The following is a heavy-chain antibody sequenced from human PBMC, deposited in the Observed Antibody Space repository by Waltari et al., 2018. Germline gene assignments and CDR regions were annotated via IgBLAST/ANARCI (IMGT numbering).Heavy chain of an antibody. Sequence: QVLLVESGGGVVQPGRSLRLSCAASGFTFSNSAMHWVRLTPGKGPEWVAVISYDGSNKYYADSVKGRFTISRDKSKNTLYLQMNSLRAEDTAVYYCARGGYNWNYATDYWGQGTLVTVSS. D-gene: IGHD1-7*01. J-gene: IGHJ4*02. CDR3: ARGGYNWNYATDY. V-gene: IGHV3-30-3*01. CDR2: ISYDGSNK. CDR1: GFTFSNSA.